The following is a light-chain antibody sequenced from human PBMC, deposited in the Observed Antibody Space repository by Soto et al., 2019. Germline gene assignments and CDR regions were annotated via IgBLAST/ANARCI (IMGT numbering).Light chain of an antibody. J-gene: IGKJ5*01. CDR2: DAS. V-gene: IGKV3-11*01. CDR3: QQRQYWPPIT. Sequence: TVLTHSPATLSLSPGEKATLCFRTILNFNSYLAWYQQKPGQAPRLLIYDASNRAAGIPARFSGSGSGTDFTLTISSLEPEDFAIYYCQQRQYWPPITSGQGTRLAF. CDR1: LNFNSY.